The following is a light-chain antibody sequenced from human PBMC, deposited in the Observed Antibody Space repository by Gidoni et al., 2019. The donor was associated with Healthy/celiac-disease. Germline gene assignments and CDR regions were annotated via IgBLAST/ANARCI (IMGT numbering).Light chain of an antibody. CDR2: AAS. V-gene: IGKV1-9*01. Sequence: IQLTQSPSSLSASVGDRVTITCRASQGISSYLAWYQQKPGKAPKLLIYAASTLQSGVPSRFSGSGSRTDFTLTISSLQPEDFATYYCQQLNSYPLVTFGPGTKVDIK. CDR1: QGISSY. J-gene: IGKJ3*01. CDR3: QQLNSYPLVT.